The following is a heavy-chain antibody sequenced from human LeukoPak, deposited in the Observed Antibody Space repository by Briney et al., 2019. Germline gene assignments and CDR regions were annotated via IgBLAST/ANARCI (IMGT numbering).Heavy chain of an antibody. Sequence: GRSLRLSCAASGFILSNYGIHWVRQAPGKGLEWVALISYDGSNKYYADSVKGRFTISRDNSKNTLDLQMNSLRAEDTAVYYCAKGRGGYWGQGTLVTVSS. CDR1: GFILSNYG. J-gene: IGHJ4*02. D-gene: IGHD3-16*01. V-gene: IGHV3-30*18. CDR3: AKGRGGY. CDR2: ISYDGSNK.